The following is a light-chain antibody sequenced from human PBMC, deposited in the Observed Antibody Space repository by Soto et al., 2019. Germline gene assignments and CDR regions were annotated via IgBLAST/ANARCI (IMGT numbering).Light chain of an antibody. CDR1: QSVSSD. V-gene: IGKV3-15*01. CDR3: QHYHGWPFT. CDR2: GAS. J-gene: IGKJ2*01. Sequence: EILMTQSPATLSVSSGERATLSCRASQSVSSDLAWYHHHPGQAPRLLIYGASTRVTGTPPRYSGSGSGTESTLTIASLQAEDFAVYYCQHYHGWPFTFGQGTKLEMK.